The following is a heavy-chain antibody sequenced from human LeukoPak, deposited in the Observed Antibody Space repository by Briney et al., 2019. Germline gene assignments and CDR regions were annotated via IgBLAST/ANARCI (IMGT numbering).Heavy chain of an antibody. D-gene: IGHD3-3*01. Sequence: GASLKISYKGSGSSFTSYWIGWVRPMPGKGLEWMGIISPGDSATRYSPSFQGQVTISADKSISTAYLQWSSLKASDTAMYYCARTDDFWSLPNAFDIWGQGTMVTVSS. V-gene: IGHV5-51*01. CDR2: ISPGDSAT. CDR1: GSSFTSYW. CDR3: ARTDDFWSLPNAFDI. J-gene: IGHJ3*02.